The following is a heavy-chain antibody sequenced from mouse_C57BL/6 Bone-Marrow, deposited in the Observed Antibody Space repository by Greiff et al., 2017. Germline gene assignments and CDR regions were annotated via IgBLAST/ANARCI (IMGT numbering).Heavy chain of an antibody. Sequence: QVQLQQSGAELMKPGASVKLSCKATGYTFTGYWIEWVKQRPGHGLEWIGEILPGSGSTNYTEKFKGKATFTADTSSNTAYMQLSSLTTEDSAIYYCARHGSRGDYWGQGTTLTVSS. V-gene: IGHV1-9*01. CDR1: GYTFTGYW. CDR3: ARHGSRGDY. CDR2: ILPGSGST. J-gene: IGHJ2*01. D-gene: IGHD1-1*01.